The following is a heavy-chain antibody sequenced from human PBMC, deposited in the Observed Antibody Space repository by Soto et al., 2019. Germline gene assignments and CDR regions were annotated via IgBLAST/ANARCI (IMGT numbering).Heavy chain of an antibody. CDR2: ISSNGGST. V-gene: IGHV3-64*01. CDR1: GFTFSSYA. J-gene: IGHJ5*02. Sequence: PGGSLRLSCAASGFTFSSYAMHWVRQAPGKGLEYVSAISSNGGSTYYANSVKGRFTISRDNSKNTLYLQMGSLRAEDMAVYYCARGPRPRPDHRYWFDPWGQGTLVTVSS. CDR3: ARGPRPRPDHRYWFDP. D-gene: IGHD6-6*01.